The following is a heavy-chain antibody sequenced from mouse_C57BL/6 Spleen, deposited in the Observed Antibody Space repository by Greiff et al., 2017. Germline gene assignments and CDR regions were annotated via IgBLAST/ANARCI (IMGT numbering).Heavy chain of an antibody. D-gene: IGHD1-1*02. CDR2: INPGSGGT. CDR3: ARDMVFDY. Sequence: QVQLKESGAELVRPGTSVKVSCKASGYAFTNYLIEWVKQRPGQGLEWIGVINPGSGGTNYNEKFKGKATLTADKSSSTAYMQLSSLTSEDSAVYFCARDMVFDYWGQGTTLTVSS. J-gene: IGHJ2*01. V-gene: IGHV1-54*01. CDR1: GYAFTNYL.